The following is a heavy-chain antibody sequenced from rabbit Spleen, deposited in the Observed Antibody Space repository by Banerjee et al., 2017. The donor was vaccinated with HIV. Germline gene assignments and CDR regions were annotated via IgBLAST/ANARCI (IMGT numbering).Heavy chain of an antibody. Sequence: QEQLVESGGGLVQPEGSLTLTCTVSGFSFSNSYWICWVRQAPGKGLEWIACIYAGSSGNTYYASWAKGRFTITRSTSLNTVTLQMNGLTAADTATYFCARDLPENNIYSLWGPGTRSPS. V-gene: IGHV1S45*01. CDR2: IYAGSSGNT. CDR1: GFSFSNSYW. J-gene: IGHJ4*01. CDR3: ARDLPENNIYSL.